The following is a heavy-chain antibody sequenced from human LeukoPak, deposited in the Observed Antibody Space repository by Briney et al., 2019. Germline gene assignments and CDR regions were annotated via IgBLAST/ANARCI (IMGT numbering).Heavy chain of an antibody. V-gene: IGHV3-74*01. J-gene: IGHJ4*02. CDR1: GFIFSNYW. CDR2: INEDGSST. D-gene: IGHD2-8*02. Sequence: QPGGSLRLSCAPSGFIFSNYWMHWVRQAPGKGLVWVSRINEDGSSTTYADSVKGRFTISRDNARNTLYLQMNGLRAEDTAIYYCARDGISCTGGHCYFASWGQGTLVTVSS. CDR3: ARDGISCTGGHCYFAS.